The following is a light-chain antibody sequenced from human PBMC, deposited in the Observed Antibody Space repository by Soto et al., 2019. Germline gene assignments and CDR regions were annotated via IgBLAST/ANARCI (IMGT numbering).Light chain of an antibody. CDR1: SSNIGSGYD. J-gene: IGLJ2*01. V-gene: IGLV1-40*01. CDR2: GNN. CDR3: QSYDSTLSGSEVV. Sequence: QSVLTQPPSVSGAPGQRVTISCTGSSSNIGSGYDVHWYQQLPGTAPKLLIYGNNNRPSGVPDRFSGSKSGTSASLAITGLQGEDEAEYYCQSYDSTLSGSEVVCGGGTKLTVL.